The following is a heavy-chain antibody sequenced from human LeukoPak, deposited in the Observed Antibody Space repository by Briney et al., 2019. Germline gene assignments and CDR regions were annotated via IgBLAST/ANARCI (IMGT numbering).Heavy chain of an antibody. CDR3: ASSDLYFQH. V-gene: IGHV4-30-2*01. Sequence: SQTLSLTCAVSGGSISSGGYSWSWIRQPPGKGLEWIGYIYHSGSTYYNPSLKSRVTISVDRSKNQFSLKLSSVTAADTAVYYCASSDLYFQHWGQGTLVTVSS. D-gene: IGHD3-10*01. J-gene: IGHJ1*01. CDR1: GGSISSGGYS. CDR2: IYHSGST.